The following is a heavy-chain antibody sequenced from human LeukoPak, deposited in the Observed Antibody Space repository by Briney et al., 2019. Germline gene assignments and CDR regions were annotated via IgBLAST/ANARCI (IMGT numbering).Heavy chain of an antibody. J-gene: IGHJ4*02. Sequence: PGGSLRLSCVASGFDVNDNFMIWVRQAPGQGLEWASAITASGGSTYYADAVKGRFTISRDNSKNTLYLQMNSLRAGDTAVYYCAKVMTARPDYWGQGTLVTVSS. CDR2: ITASGGST. V-gene: IGHV3-23*01. CDR3: AKVMTARPDY. CDR1: GFDVNDNF. D-gene: IGHD6-6*01.